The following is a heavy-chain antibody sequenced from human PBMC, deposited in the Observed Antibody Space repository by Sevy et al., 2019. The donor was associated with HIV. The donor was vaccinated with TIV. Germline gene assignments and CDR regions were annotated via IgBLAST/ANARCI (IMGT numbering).Heavy chain of an antibody. D-gene: IGHD3-3*01. CDR1: GFTFSSYA. CDR2: ISGSGGST. CDR3: AKAGYDFWSGYLYYYYGIDV. Sequence: GGSLRLSCAASGFTFSSYAMSWVRQAPGKGLEWVSAISGSGGSTYYADSVKGRFTISRDNSKNTLYLQMNSLRAEDTAVYYCAKAGYDFWSGYLYYYYGIDVRGQGTTVTVSS. V-gene: IGHV3-23*01. J-gene: IGHJ6*02.